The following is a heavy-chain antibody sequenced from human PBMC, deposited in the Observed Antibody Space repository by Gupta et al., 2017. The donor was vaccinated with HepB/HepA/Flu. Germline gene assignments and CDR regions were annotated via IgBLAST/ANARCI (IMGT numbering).Heavy chain of an antibody. CDR3: ARAPKTLGWRGAFDI. V-gene: IGHV4-59*01. Sequence: QVQLQESGPGLVKPSETLSLTCTVSGGSISSYYWSWIRQPPGKGLEWIGYIYYSGSTNYNPSLKSRVTISVDTSKNQFSLKLSSVTAADTAVYYCARAPKTLGWRGAFDIWGQGTMVTVSS. CDR2: IYYSGST. J-gene: IGHJ3*02. D-gene: IGHD3-3*01. CDR1: GGSISSYY.